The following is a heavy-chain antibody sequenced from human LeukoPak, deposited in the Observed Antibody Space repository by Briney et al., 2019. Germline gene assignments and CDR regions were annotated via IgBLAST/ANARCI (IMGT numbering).Heavy chain of an antibody. V-gene: IGHV4-39*07. CDR3: ARIFQYGGYYYYMDV. CDR1: GGSISSSSYY. CDR2: IYYIGNT. D-gene: IGHD4-17*01. J-gene: IGHJ6*03. Sequence: PSETLSLTCTVSGGSISSSSYYWGWIRQPPGKGLEWIGTIYYIGNTYYNPSLKSRVTISVDTSKNQFSLKLSSVTAADTAVYYCARIFQYGGYYYYMDVWGKGTTVTVSS.